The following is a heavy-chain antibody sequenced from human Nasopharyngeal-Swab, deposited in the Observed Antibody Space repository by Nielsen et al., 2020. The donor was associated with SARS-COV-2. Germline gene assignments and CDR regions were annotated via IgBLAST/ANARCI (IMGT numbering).Heavy chain of an antibody. Sequence: ASVKVSCKVSGYTFTSYGISWVRQAPGQGPEWMAWISAYNGNTNYAQKFQGRVTMTTDTSTSSAYMELRSLRSDDTAVYYCARPNYCNGRGCYGATHNWFDPWGQGTLVTVSS. V-gene: IGHV1-18*01. D-gene: IGHD2-15*01. CDR1: GYTFTSYG. CDR2: ISAYNGNT. J-gene: IGHJ5*02. CDR3: ARPNYCNGRGCYGATHNWFDP.